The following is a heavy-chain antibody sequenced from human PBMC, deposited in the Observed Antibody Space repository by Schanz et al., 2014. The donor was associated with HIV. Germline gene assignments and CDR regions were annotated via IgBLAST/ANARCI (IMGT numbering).Heavy chain of an antibody. CDR2: ISPYNGDR. J-gene: IGHJ5*02. Sequence: QVQLLQSGAELKKPGASVRVSCKTSGYAFTSYGITWVRQAPGQGLDWMGWISPYNGDRNYGRNFQNRITLPTDTSTNTAYLELRSLRSDDTAVYYCARGQDWPGPRLDHWGHGTLVLVSS. CDR1: GYAFTSYG. V-gene: IGHV1-18*01. CDR3: ARGQDWPGPRLDH. D-gene: IGHD3-9*01.